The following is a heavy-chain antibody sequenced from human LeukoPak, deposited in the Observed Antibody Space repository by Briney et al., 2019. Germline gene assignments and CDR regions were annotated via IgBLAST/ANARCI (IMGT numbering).Heavy chain of an antibody. V-gene: IGHV3-20*04. CDR3: ARVRGRYYYYCYMDV. J-gene: IGHJ6*03. D-gene: IGHD1-26*01. Sequence: GGSLRLSCAASGFTFDDYGMSLVRQAPGKGLEWVSGINWNGGSTGYADSVKGRFTISRDNAKNSLYLQMNSLRAEDTALYYCARVRGRYYYYCYMDVWGKGTTVTVSS. CDR2: INWNGGST. CDR1: GFTFDDYG.